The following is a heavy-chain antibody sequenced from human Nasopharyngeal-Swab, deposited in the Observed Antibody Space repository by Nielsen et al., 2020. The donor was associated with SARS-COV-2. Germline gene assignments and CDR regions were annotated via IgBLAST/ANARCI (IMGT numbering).Heavy chain of an antibody. CDR3: AKGGKWVLPYYYYMDV. V-gene: IGHV3-43*01. CDR2: ISWDGGST. D-gene: IGHD1-26*01. Sequence: GGSLRLSCAASGFTFDDYTMHWVRQAPGKGLEWVSLISWDGGSTYYADSVKGRFTISRDNSKNSLYLQMNSLRTEDTVLYYCAKGGKWVLPYYYYMDVWGKGTTVTVSS. J-gene: IGHJ6*03. CDR1: GFTFDDYT.